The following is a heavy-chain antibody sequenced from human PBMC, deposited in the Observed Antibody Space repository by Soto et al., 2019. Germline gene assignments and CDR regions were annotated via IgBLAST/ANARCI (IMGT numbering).Heavy chain of an antibody. CDR3: VRGSHDAAMMRGILDN. V-gene: IGHV4-59*03. J-gene: IGHJ1*01. D-gene: IGHD2-2*01. CDR1: GGSISSYY. Sequence: ETLSLTCTVSGGSISSYYWSWIRQPPGKGLEWIGYIFYSGSTNYNPSLRSRVTISVDTSKNSLHLQMHSLRVDDTAIYYCVRGSHDAAMMRGILDNWGQGTLVTVSS. CDR2: IFYSGST.